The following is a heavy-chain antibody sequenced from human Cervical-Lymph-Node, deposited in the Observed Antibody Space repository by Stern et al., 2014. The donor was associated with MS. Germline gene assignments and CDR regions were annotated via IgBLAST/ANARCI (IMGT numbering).Heavy chain of an antibody. V-gene: IGHV3-30*03. CDR2: ISYDGNHK. D-gene: IGHD2-8*01. CDR1: GFTSSSYG. Sequence: QVQLMQSGGAVVQPGRSLRLSCAASGFTSSSYGMHWVRQAPGKGLEWVTVISYDGNHKYYAASVKGRFTISRDNSKNTLHLQMNSVTPDDTAIYYCARDYEDTSMLFDHWGQGTLVTVSS. CDR3: ARDYEDTSMLFDH. J-gene: IGHJ4*02.